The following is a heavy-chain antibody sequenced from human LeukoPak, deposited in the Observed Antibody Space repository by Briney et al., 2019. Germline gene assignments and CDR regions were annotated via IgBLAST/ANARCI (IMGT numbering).Heavy chain of an antibody. CDR2: ISHDGSVK. V-gene: IGHV3-30*18. CDR1: GFIFSSYG. D-gene: IGHD6-19*01. Sequence: GRSLRLSCAASGFIFSSYGMHWVREAPGKGLEWVALISHDGSVKYYADSVKGGFTISRDNSKNTLYLQMTSLRAEDTAVYYCAKGYSSGWDYFAFCGQGTLATVHS. J-gene: IGHJ4*02. CDR3: AKGYSSGWDYFAF.